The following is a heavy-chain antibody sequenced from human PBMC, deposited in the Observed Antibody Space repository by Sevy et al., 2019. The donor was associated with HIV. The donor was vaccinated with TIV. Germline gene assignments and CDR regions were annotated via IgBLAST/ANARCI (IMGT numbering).Heavy chain of an antibody. J-gene: IGHJ3*02. Sequence: GGSLRLSCAASGFAFSSYTVHWVRQAPDKGLEWVALISCDGSIESYSDSVRGRFTISRDTSESTLYLQMSSLRAEDTTVYYCAREGNYGDSGDAFDIWGQGTLVTVSS. CDR3: AREGNYGDSGDAFDI. V-gene: IGHV3-30*14. D-gene: IGHD4-17*01. CDR2: ISCDGSIE. CDR1: GFAFSSYT.